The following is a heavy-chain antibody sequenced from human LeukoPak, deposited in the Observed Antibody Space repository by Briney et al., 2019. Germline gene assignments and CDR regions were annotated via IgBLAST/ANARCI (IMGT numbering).Heavy chain of an antibody. J-gene: IGHJ4*02. CDR1: GFTCSYSA. CDR2: ISGSGGCT. V-gene: IGHV3-23*01. D-gene: IGHD3-9*01. CDR3: AKDLYDILIFDS. Sequence: TGGSLRLSCADSGFTCSYSAMSWVRQAPGKGLEWVSVISGSGGCTYYADSVKGRLTISRDNSKKTLYLQMNSLRAEDTAVYYCAKDLYDILIFDSWGQGTLVTVSS.